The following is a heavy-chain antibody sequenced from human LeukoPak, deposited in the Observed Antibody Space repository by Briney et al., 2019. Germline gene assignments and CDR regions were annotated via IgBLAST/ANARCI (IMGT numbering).Heavy chain of an antibody. CDR2: INHSGST. Sequence: SETLSLTCAVYGGSFSGYYWSWIRQPPGKGLEWIGEINHSGSTNYNPSLKSRVTISVDTSKNQFSLKLSSVTAADTAVYYCARDRNYDFWSGYYAFDIWGQGTMVTVSS. D-gene: IGHD3-3*01. J-gene: IGHJ3*02. V-gene: IGHV4-34*01. CDR3: ARDRNYDFWSGYYAFDI. CDR1: GGSFSGYY.